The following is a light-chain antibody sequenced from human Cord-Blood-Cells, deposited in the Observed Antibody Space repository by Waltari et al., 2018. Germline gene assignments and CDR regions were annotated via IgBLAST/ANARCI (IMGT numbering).Light chain of an antibody. CDR3: CSYAGSSTV. J-gene: IGLJ3*02. Sequence: QSALTQPASVSGSPGQSITISCTGTSSDVGSYNLVSWYQQHPGKAPKLVIYEASKRPSGFSNRFSGYKSGNTASLTISGLQAEDEADYYCCSYAGSSTVFGGGTKLTVL. V-gene: IGLV2-23*01. CDR2: EAS. CDR1: SSDVGSYNL.